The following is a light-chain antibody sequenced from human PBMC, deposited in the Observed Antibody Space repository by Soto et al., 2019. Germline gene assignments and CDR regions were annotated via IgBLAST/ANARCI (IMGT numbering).Light chain of an antibody. Sequence: IVLTQSPGTLSLSPGEGATLSCRASQSVNNNYLAWYQQKPGQGPRLLIYGASSRPTGIPERFSGSGSGTDFTLTISSLEPEDFAVYYCQQYGSSGTFGQGTKVDIK. CDR2: GAS. V-gene: IGKV3-20*01. CDR1: QSVNNNY. CDR3: QQYGSSGT. J-gene: IGKJ1*01.